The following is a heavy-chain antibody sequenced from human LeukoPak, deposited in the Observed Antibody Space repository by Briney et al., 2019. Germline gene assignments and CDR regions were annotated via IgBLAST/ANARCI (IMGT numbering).Heavy chain of an antibody. J-gene: IGHJ4*02. D-gene: IGHD5-18*01. V-gene: IGHV1-69-2*01. CDR2: VNPKNGEI. Sequence: ATVKISCKASGYTFTNYYVHWVQQAPGKGLQWMGRVNPKNGEIYYAAKFQGRITIAAETSADEAYMELTSLTSDDTALYYCAPPSGYHYGYYYIHYWGQGTLVTVSS. CDR3: APPSGYHYGYYYIHY. CDR1: GYTFTNYY.